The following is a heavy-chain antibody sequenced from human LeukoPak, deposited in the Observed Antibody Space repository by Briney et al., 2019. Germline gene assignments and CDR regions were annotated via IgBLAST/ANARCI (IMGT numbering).Heavy chain of an antibody. CDR1: GLTVTDNH. D-gene: IGHD5-12*01. CDR2: IYSGGYT. CDR3: ARGDIVATTIDY. V-gene: IGHV3-66*01. Sequence: GGSLRLSCAASGLTVTDNHMNWVRQAPGKGLEWVSVIYSGGYTYYADSVKGRFTISRDKSQSTLYLQMNSLRAEDTAVYYCARGDIVATTIDYWGQGTLVTVSS. J-gene: IGHJ4*02.